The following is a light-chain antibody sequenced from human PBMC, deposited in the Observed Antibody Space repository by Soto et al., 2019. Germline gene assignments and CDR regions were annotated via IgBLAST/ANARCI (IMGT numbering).Light chain of an antibody. Sequence: SYELTQPPSVSVSPGQMARITCSGDALPKQYAYWYQQKPGQAPVLMIYKDTERPSGIPERFSGSKSGTTVTLTISGVQAEDEADYYCQSADRYGTYVFGTGTKVTVL. CDR1: ALPKQY. J-gene: IGLJ1*01. V-gene: IGLV3-25*03. CDR2: KDT. CDR3: QSADRYGTYV.